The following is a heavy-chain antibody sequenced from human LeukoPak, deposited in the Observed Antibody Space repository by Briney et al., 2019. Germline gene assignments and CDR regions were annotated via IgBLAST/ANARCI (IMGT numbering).Heavy chain of an antibody. CDR3: AKDSDTATVVDY. J-gene: IGHJ4*02. CDR1: GFTFSSYG. D-gene: IGHD5-18*01. CDR2: IWYDGSNK. V-gene: IGHV3-33*06. Sequence: PGGSLRLSCVASGFTFSSYGMHWVRQAPGKGLEWVAVIWYDGSNKYYADSVKGRFTISRDNSKNTLYLQMNSLRVEDTAVYYCAKDSDTATVVDYWGQGTLVTVSS.